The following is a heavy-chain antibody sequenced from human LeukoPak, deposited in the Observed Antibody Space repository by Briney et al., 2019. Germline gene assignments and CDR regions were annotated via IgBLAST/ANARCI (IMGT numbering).Heavy chain of an antibody. Sequence: GGSLRLSCAASGFTFSSYEMNWVRQAPGKGLEWVSYISSSGSTIYYADSVKGRFTISRDNAKNSLFLQMNSLRAEDTAVYYCARETLACGGDCLDYWGQGTLVTVSS. D-gene: IGHD2-21*02. CDR3: ARETLACGGDCLDY. CDR2: ISSSGSTI. CDR1: GFTFSSYE. J-gene: IGHJ4*02. V-gene: IGHV3-48*03.